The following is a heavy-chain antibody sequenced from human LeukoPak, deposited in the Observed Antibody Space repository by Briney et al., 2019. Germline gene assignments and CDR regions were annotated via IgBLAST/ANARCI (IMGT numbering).Heavy chain of an antibody. D-gene: IGHD6-19*01. J-gene: IGHJ4*02. V-gene: IGHV4-61*02. Sequence: SETLSLTCSVSGASISSAAYYWSWIRQPAGKGLEWIGRIYTSGSTNHNPSLKSRVTISVDTSKNQFSLNLSSVTAADTAVYYCARETGGPYGWHDYWGQGTLVTVSS. CDR2: IYTSGST. CDR3: ARETGGPYGWHDY. CDR1: GASISSAAYY.